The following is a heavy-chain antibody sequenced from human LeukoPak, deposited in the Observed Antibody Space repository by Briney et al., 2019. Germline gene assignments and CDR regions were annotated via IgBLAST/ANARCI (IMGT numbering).Heavy chain of an antibody. D-gene: IGHD6-13*01. CDR1: GDSIGGSNYY. Sequence: PSETLSLTCTVSGDSIGGSNYYWAWIRQSPGKGLEWIGSVFYSGNTYYNPSLKSRVTISVDTSKNQFSLNLYSVTAADTATYYCARRGMTYSSSFFAYWGQGTLVTVSS. V-gene: IGHV4-39*01. CDR2: VFYSGNT. J-gene: IGHJ4*02. CDR3: ARRGMTYSSSFFAY.